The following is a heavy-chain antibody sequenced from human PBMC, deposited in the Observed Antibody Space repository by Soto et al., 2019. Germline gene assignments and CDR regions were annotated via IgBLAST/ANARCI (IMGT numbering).Heavy chain of an antibody. D-gene: IGHD1-20*01. CDR1: GFTFSRYN. Sequence: PGGSLRLSCAASGFTFSRYNMNWVRQAPGKGLEWVSSISSSSSYIYYADSVYHADSVKGRFTISRDNAKNSLYLQMNSLGVEDTAVYYCARGPSLTGTYYFDYWGQGTLVTVSS. J-gene: IGHJ4*02. CDR3: ARGPSLTGTYYFDY. V-gene: IGHV3-21*01. CDR2: ISSSSSYI.